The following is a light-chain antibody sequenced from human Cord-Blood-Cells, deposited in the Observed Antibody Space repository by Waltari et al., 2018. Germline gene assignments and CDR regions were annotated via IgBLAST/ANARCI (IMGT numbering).Light chain of an antibody. CDR2: EGS. CDR1: SSDGRRYNL. CDR3: CSYAGSSTWV. Sequence: QSALTQPASVSGSPGQSITISCTGPSSDGRRYNLVSWYQQHPGKAPKRRIYEGSKRPSGVSNRFSGSKSGNPASLTISGLQAEDEADYCCCSYAGSSTWVFGGGTKLTVL. V-gene: IGLV2-23*01. J-gene: IGLJ3*02.